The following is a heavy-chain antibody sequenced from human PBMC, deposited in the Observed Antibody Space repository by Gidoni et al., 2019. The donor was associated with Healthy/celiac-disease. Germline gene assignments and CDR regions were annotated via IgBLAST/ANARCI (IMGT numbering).Heavy chain of an antibody. D-gene: IGHD6-6*01. CDR1: GFTFSSYG. CDR2: IRYDGSNK. J-gene: IGHJ4*02. CDR3: AKQGSSSSGGDYFDY. V-gene: IGHV3-30*02. Sequence: QVQLVESGGGVVQPGGSLRLSCSASGFTFSSYGMHGVRQAPGKGLEWVAFIRYDGSNKYYADSVKGRFTISRDNSKNTLYLQMNSLRAEDTAVYYCAKQGSSSSGGDYFDYWGQGTLVTVSS.